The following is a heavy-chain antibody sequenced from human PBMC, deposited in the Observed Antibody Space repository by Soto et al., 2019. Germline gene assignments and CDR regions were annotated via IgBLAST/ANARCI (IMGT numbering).Heavy chain of an antibody. CDR3: AGGYCSSTSCYSGVSGYYYYGMDV. Sequence: QVQLVESGGGVVQPGRSLRLSCAASGFTFSSYGMHWVRQAPGKGLEWVAVISYDGSNKYYADSVKGRFTISRDNSKNTLYLQMNSLRAEDTAVYYCAGGYCSSTSCYSGVSGYYYYGMDVWGQGTTVTVSS. CDR1: GFTFSSYG. V-gene: IGHV3-30*03. CDR2: ISYDGSNK. J-gene: IGHJ6*02. D-gene: IGHD2-2*02.